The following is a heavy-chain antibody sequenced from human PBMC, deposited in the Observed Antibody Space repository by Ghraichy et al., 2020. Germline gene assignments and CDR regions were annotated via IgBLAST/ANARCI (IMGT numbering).Heavy chain of an antibody. CDR1: GFTFSSFN. Sequence: GGSLRLSCSASGFTFSSFNMFWVRQAPGKGLEYVSGISSNGATTYYADSVKGRFTISRDNPKNTLYFQMSSLKTEDTAVYYCVRRAEDDIWGTSRPFDHWGQGTLVSVSP. CDR2: ISSNGATT. CDR3: VRRAEDDIWGTSRPFDH. J-gene: IGHJ4*02. D-gene: IGHD3-16*02. V-gene: IGHV3-64D*06.